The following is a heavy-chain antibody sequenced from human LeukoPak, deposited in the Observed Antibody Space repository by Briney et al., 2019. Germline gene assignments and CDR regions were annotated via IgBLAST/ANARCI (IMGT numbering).Heavy chain of an antibody. CDR2: ISSSSSYI. CDR3: ARLYCSGGSCYIPQGDNYFDY. Sequence: GGSLRLSCVASGFXFSSYNLNWVRQAPGKGREWVSSISSSSSYIYYADSVKGRFTISRDNTKDALYLQMNSLRAEDTAVYYCARLYCSGGSCYIPQGDNYFDYWGQGTLVTVSS. J-gene: IGHJ4*02. CDR1: GFXFSSYN. D-gene: IGHD2-15*01. V-gene: IGHV3-21*01.